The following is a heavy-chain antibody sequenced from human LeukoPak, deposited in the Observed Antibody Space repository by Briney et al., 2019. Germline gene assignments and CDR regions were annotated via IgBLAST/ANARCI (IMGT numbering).Heavy chain of an antibody. CDR1: GGIFSSYA. Sequence: SVKVSCKASGGIFSSYAISWVRQAPGQGLEWMGRIIPILGIASYAQKFQGRVTITADKSTSTAYMDLSSLRSEDTAVYYCARDLPPYYFDYWGQGTLVTVSS. CDR2: IIPILGIA. J-gene: IGHJ4*02. CDR3: ARDLPPYYFDY. V-gene: IGHV1-69*04.